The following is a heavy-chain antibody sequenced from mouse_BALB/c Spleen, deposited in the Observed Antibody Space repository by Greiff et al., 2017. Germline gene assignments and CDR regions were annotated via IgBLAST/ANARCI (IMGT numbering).Heavy chain of an antibody. J-gene: IGHJ2*01. V-gene: IGHV1-69*02. CDR3: ARDYYGSSYFDY. CDR2: IDPSDSET. Sequence: QVQLQQPGAELVKPGAPVKLSCKASGYTFTSYWMNWVKQRPGRGLEWIGRIDPSDSETHYNQKFKDKATLTVDKSSSTAYIQLSSLTSEDSAVYYCARDYYGSSYFDYWGQGTTRTVSS. D-gene: IGHD1-1*01. CDR1: GYTFTSYW.